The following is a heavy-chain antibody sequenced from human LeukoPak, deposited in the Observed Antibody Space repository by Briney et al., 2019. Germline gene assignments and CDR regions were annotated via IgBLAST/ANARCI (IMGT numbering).Heavy chain of an antibody. D-gene: IGHD3-22*01. CDR3: ARQGTKAYDSSGYYYGY. CDR1: GGSISSSSYY. Sequence: PSETLSLTCTVSGGSISSSSYYWGWIRQPPGKGLEWIGSIYYSGSTYYTPSLKSRVTISVDTSKNQFSLKLSSVTAADTAVYYCARQGTKAYDSSGYYYGYWGQGTLVTVSS. CDR2: IYYSGST. V-gene: IGHV4-39*01. J-gene: IGHJ4*02.